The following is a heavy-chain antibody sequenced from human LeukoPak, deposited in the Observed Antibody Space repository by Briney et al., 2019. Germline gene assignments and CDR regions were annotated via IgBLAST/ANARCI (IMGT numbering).Heavy chain of an antibody. J-gene: IGHJ3*02. CDR1: GFTFSSYG. CDR2: ISSDGTNK. V-gene: IGHV3-30*03. Sequence: GGSLRLSSAPSGFTFSSYGMHWVRQAPGKGLEWVAVISSDGTNKYYADSVKGRFTIYRDNSKDTLYLEMNSLRAGDTAIYYCARDIQLSIWGRGTMVTVSS. D-gene: IGHD5-24*01. CDR3: ARDIQLSI.